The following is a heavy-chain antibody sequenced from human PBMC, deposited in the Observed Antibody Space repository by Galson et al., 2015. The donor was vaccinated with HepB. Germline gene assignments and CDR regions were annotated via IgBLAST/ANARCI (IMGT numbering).Heavy chain of an antibody. J-gene: IGHJ5*02. Sequence: ETLSLTCTVSGGSISGYYWTWIRQPAGKGMEWIERIYNNGDIKYNPSLKSRVTMAVDTSTNQISLKLRSVTAADTAVYYCAKNNGNYYGPFDPWGQGTLVTVSS. CDR2: IYNNGDI. D-gene: IGHD1-26*01. CDR3: AKNNGNYYGPFDP. V-gene: IGHV4-4*07. CDR1: GGSISGYY.